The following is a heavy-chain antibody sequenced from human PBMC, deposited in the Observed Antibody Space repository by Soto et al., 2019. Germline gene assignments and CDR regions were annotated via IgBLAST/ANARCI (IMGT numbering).Heavy chain of an antibody. V-gene: IGHV4-31*03. CDR1: GGSISSGGYY. D-gene: IGHD5-12*01. CDR3: ARVGRRGYEDHPNDY. J-gene: IGHJ4*02. Sequence: QVQLQESGPGLVKPSQTLSLTCTVSGGSISSGGYYWSWIRQHPGKGLEWIGYIYYSGSTYYNPSLKSRVTISVDTSKNQFSLKLSSVTAADTAVYYCARVGRRGYEDHPNDYWGQGTLVTVSS. CDR2: IYYSGST.